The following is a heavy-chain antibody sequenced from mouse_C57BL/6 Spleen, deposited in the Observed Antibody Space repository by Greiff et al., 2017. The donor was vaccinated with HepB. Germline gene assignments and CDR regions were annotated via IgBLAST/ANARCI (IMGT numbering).Heavy chain of an antibody. V-gene: IGHV1-26*01. Sequence: EVQLQQSGPELVKPGASVKICCKASGYTFTDYYMNWVKQSHGTSLEWSGDINPNNGSTSYNQKFTGKATLTVDKSSSTAYMELRSLTPEDSAVYYGAVGWLLSWFAYWGQGTLVTVSA. D-gene: IGHD2-3*01. CDR1: GYTFTDYY. J-gene: IGHJ3*01. CDR3: AVGWLLSWFAY. CDR2: INPNNGST.